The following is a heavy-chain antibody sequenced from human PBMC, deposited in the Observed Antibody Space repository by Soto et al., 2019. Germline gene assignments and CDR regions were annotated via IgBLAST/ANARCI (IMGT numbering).Heavy chain of an antibody. CDR1: GFTFDDYV. V-gene: IGHV3-9*01. CDR3: AKGRGDSGYYSLFDY. D-gene: IGHD3-22*01. J-gene: IGHJ4*02. Sequence: EVQLVESGGGLVQPGRSLRLSCAASGFTFDDYVMHWVRQPPGKGLEWVSSISWNSGHIGYTDSVKGRFTISRDNAKNSLYLQMNSLRSEDTALYYCAKGRGDSGYYSLFDYWGQGTLVTVSS. CDR2: ISWNSGHI.